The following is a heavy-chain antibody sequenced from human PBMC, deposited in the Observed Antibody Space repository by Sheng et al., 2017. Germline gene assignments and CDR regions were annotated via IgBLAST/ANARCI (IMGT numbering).Heavy chain of an antibody. CDR2: IWYDATNE. V-gene: IGHV3-33*01. J-gene: IGHJ4*02. CDR1: GFSFSDYG. Sequence: QVQLVESGGGVVQPGRSLRLSCAASGFSFSDYGMHWARQIPGKGLEWVAVIWYDATNEYYVDSVKGRFTISRDNSKNTVHLQMDNLRGEDTAIYYCATLAAAAGNSHINHWGQGTLVTVSS. D-gene: IGHD6-13*01. CDR3: ATLAAAAGNSHINH.